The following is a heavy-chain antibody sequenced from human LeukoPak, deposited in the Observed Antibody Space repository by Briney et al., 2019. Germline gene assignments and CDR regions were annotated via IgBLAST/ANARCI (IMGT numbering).Heavy chain of an antibody. Sequence: PSETLSLTCAVSDDSFSSQYWTWIRQPPGRGLEWIGYISYIGSTNYNPSLKSRVTISIDTSKSQFSLKLSSVTAADTAVYYCARDLVTVTKGFDIWGQGTMVSVSS. V-gene: IGHV4-59*11. J-gene: IGHJ3*02. CDR1: DDSFSSQY. D-gene: IGHD4-17*01. CDR2: ISYIGST. CDR3: ARDLVTVTKGFDI.